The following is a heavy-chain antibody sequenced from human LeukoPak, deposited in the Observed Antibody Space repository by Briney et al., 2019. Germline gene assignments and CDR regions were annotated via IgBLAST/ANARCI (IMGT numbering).Heavy chain of an antibody. CDR1: GGSISSSSYY. CDR2: IYTSGST. J-gene: IGHJ4*02. Sequence: PSETLSLTCTVSGGSISSSSYYWSWIRQPAGKGLEWIGRIYTSGSTNYNPSLKSRVTMSVDTSKNQFPLKLSSVTAADTAVYYCARVRPTSSGWYYFDYWGQGTLVTVSS. D-gene: IGHD6-19*01. V-gene: IGHV4-61*02. CDR3: ARVRPTSSGWYYFDY.